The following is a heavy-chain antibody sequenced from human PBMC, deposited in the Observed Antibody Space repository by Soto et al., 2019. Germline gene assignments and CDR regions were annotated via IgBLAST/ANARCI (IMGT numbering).Heavy chain of an antibody. CDR3: ARVANYDILTGYYNSYYFDY. J-gene: IGHJ4*02. V-gene: IGHV4-59*01. CDR2: IYYSGST. Sequence: SETLSLTCTVSGGSIISYSWSWIRQPPGYGLEWIGYIYYSGSTNYNPSLKSRVTISVDTSKNQFSLKLSSVTAADTAVYYCARVANYDILTGYYNSYYFDYWGQGTLVTVS. D-gene: IGHD3-9*01. CDR1: GGSIISYS.